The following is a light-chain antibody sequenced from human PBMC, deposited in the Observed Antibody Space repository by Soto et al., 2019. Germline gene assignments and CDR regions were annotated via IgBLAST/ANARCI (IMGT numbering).Light chain of an antibody. Sequence: QSALTQHASVSGSPGQSITISCTGTSRDVGGYSYVSWYQQHPGKAPKLMIYDVNNRPSGVSDRFSGSKSGNTASLTISGLQAEDESDYYCSSFTSYSTLVFGGGTKVTVL. CDR3: SSFTSYSTLV. J-gene: IGLJ2*01. CDR1: SRDVGGYSY. V-gene: IGLV2-14*03. CDR2: DVN.